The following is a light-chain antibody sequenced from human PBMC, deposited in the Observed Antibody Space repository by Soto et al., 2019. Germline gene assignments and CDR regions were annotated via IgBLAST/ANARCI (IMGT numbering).Light chain of an antibody. CDR2: EVT. Sequence: QSALTQPASVSGSPGQSITISCTGTTSDVGSHNFVSWYQQLPGKAPKLLIYEVTNRPSGTSNRFSGSKSGNTASLTVSGLQAEDEADYYCSSYAGRNNYVVFGGGTKLTVL. J-gene: IGLJ2*01. CDR3: SSYAGRNNYVV. V-gene: IGLV2-14*01. CDR1: TSDVGSHNF.